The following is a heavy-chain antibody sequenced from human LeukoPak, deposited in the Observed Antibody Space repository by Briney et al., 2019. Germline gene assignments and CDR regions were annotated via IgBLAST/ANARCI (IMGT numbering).Heavy chain of an antibody. Sequence: SETLSLTCTVSGGSISSSNYYWGWIRQPPGKGLEWIGSIYYSGSTYYNPSLKSRVTISVDTSKSQFSPKLSSVTAADTAVYYCARHRESITMVRGALIFDFDYWGQGTLVTVSS. D-gene: IGHD3-10*01. CDR1: GGSISSSNYY. V-gene: IGHV4-39*01. CDR2: IYYSGST. J-gene: IGHJ4*02. CDR3: ARHRESITMVRGALIFDFDY.